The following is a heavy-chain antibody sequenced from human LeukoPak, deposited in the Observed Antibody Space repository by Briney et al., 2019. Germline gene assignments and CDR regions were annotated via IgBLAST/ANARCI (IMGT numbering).Heavy chain of an antibody. Sequence: SVKVSCKASGYTFTGYYLHWVRQAPGQGLEWVGWINPSSGDTNYAQKFQGRITLTLDTSLTTAYMELSSLRSDDTAAYYCARAGPLYTGAYLAYWGQGTLVTVSS. D-gene: IGHD1-26*01. CDR2: INPSSGDT. CDR3: ARAGPLYTGAYLAY. J-gene: IGHJ4*02. V-gene: IGHV1-2*02. CDR1: GYTFTGYY.